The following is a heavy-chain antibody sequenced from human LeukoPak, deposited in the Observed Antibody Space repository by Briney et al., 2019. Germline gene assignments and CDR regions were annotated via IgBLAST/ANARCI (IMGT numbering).Heavy chain of an antibody. CDR3: ARVGQLVFHY. D-gene: IGHD6-6*01. J-gene: IGHJ4*02. CDR1: GYTFTNYY. Sequence: ASVKVSCKTSGYTFTNYYMHWVRQAPGQGLEWMGIINPSDGSTNYAQKFQGRVTLTGDTYTSTVYMELSSLRSEETAVFYCARVGQLVFHYWGQGTLVTVSS. V-gene: IGHV1-46*03. CDR2: INPSDGST.